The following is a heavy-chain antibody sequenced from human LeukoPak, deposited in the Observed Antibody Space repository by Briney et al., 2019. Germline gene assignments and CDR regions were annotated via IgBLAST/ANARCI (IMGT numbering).Heavy chain of an antibody. CDR2: ISDSGDAT. Sequence: PGGSLRLSCAASGFTFSNFAMSWVRQAPGKGLEWVSGISDSGDATQYANSVKGRFTISRDSSKNTLFLQMNSLRVEDTAVYFCAAQYSRTRNVGSYWGGGRPATVSS. J-gene: IGHJ4*02. CDR1: GFTFSNFA. D-gene: IGHD6-13*01. CDR3: AAQYSRTRNVGSY. V-gene: IGHV3-23*01.